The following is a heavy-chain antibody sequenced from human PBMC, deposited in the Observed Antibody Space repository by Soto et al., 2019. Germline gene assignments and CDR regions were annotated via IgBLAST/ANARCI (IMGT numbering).Heavy chain of an antibody. V-gene: IGHV4-30-4*01. D-gene: IGHD3-10*01. J-gene: IGHJ6*02. CDR2: IYYSGST. CDR1: GGSISSGDYY. Sequence: PSETLSLTCTVSGGSISSGDYYWSWIRQPPGKGLEWIGYIYYSGSTYYNPSLKSRVTISVDTSKNQFSLKLSSVTAADTAVYYCARDERRWFGHPPIKYGMDVWGQGTTVTVSS. CDR3: ARDERRWFGHPPIKYGMDV.